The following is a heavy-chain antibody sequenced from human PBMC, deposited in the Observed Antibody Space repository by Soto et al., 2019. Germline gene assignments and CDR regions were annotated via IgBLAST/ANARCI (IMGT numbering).Heavy chain of an antibody. CDR2: IYYSGST. CDR1: GGSISSNY. V-gene: IGHV4-59*01. D-gene: IGHD3-10*01. J-gene: IGHJ4*02. CDR3: ARGGGSPDY. Sequence: QVQLQESGPGLVKPSETLSLMCTVSGGSISSNYWSWIRQPPGKGLEYIGYIYYSGSTNYNPSLKNRVPISVDKSKSQFSLKLSSVTAADTAVYYCARGGGSPDYWGQGTLVTVSS.